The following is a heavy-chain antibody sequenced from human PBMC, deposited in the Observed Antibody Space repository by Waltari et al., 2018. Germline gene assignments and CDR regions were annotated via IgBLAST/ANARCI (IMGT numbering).Heavy chain of an antibody. Sequence: QVQLQESGPGLVKPSQTLSLTCTVPGGSFSRGDYYWSWIRQAPGKGPEGIGYIYYSGSTYYNPSLKSRVTISVDTSKNQFSLKLSSVTAADTAVYYCASSLWRGRYFDLWGRGTLVTVSS. D-gene: IGHD3-10*01. CDR3: ASSLWRGRYFDL. CDR1: GGSFSRGDYY. CDR2: IYYSGST. J-gene: IGHJ2*01. V-gene: IGHV4-30-4*08.